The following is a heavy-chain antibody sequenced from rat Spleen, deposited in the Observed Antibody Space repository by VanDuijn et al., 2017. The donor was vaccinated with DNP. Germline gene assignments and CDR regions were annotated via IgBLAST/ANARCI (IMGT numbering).Heavy chain of an antibody. D-gene: IGHD1-4*01. CDR1: GFTFSDFY. J-gene: IGHJ2*01. Sequence: EVQLVESGGGVVQPGGSLKLSCAASGFTFSDFYMGWVRQAPTKGLEWVAYISYDGGRTYNGDSVKGRFTISRDIAKNTLYLQMNSLRSEDTATYYCARHVLPLRVWDYWGQGVMVTVSS. V-gene: IGHV5-22*01. CDR2: ISYDGGRT. CDR3: ARHVLPLRVWDY.